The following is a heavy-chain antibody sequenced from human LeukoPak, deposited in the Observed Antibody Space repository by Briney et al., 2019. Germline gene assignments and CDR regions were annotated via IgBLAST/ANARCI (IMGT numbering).Heavy chain of an antibody. Sequence: SETLSLTCTVSGYSISSGYYWGWIRQPPGKGLEWIGYIYYSGSTNYNPSLKSRVTISVDTSKNQFSLKLSSVTAADTAVYYCARAYYDSSGYYYYYYYMDVWGKGTTVTVSS. D-gene: IGHD3-22*01. CDR2: IYYSGST. CDR1: GYSISSGYY. J-gene: IGHJ6*03. CDR3: ARAYYDSSGYYYYYYYMDV. V-gene: IGHV4-61*01.